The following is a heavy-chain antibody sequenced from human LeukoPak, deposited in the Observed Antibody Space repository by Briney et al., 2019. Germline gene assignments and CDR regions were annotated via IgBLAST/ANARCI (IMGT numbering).Heavy chain of an antibody. CDR3: TRESMITFGGVIVLYYFDY. V-gene: IGHV3-49*04. CDR1: GFTFGVYA. J-gene: IGHJ4*02. CDR2: VRSKAFGGTI. Sequence: GGSLRLSCTASGFTFGVYAMSWVRQAPGKGLEWVGFVRSKAFGGTIEYAASVKGRFTISRDDSKSIAYLQMNSLKSEHTAVHYCTRESMITFGGVIVLYYFDYWGQGTLVTVSS. D-gene: IGHD3-16*02.